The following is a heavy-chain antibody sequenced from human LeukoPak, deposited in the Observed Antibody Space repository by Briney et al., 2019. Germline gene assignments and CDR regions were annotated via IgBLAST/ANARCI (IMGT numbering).Heavy chain of an antibody. D-gene: IGHD5-18*01. J-gene: IGHJ4*02. V-gene: IGHV3-48*01. Sequence: GGSLRLSCAASGFTFSSYSMNWVRQAPGKGLEWVSYISSSSSTIYYADSVKGRFTISRDNAKNSLYLQMNGLRAEDTAVYYCGKDRGYSYGYGFDYWGQGTLVTVSS. CDR2: ISSSSSTI. CDR1: GFTFSSYS. CDR3: GKDRGYSYGYGFDY.